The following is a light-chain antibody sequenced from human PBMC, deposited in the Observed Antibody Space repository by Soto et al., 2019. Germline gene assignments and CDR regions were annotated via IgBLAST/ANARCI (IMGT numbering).Light chain of an antibody. Sequence: PMSQSPSTLSASVVDRVTLTCRASQSISYWLAWYQQKPGKAPNLLIYDVSNLESGVPSRFSGSGSGTDFTLTISSLQPEDFGTYYCQQCFSTPRTFGQGTKVDIK. CDR1: QSISYW. V-gene: IGKV1-5*01. J-gene: IGKJ1*01. CDR2: DVS. CDR3: QQCFSTPRT.